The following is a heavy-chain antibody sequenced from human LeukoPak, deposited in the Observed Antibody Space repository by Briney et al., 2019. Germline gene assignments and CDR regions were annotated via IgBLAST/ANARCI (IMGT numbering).Heavy chain of an antibody. CDR3: ARVPSTDYYYYYGMDV. Sequence: SGTLSLTCAVSGGSISSSNWWSWVRPPPGKGLEWIGEIYHSGSTNYKPSLKSRVTISVDKSKNQFSLKLSSVTAADTAVYYCARVPSTDYYYYYGMDVWGQGTTVTVSS. CDR2: IYHSGST. J-gene: IGHJ6*02. V-gene: IGHV4-4*02. CDR1: GGSISSSNW.